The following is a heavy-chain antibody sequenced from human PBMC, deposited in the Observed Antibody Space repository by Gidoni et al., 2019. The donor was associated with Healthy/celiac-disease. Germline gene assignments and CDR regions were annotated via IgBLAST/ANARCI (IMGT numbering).Heavy chain of an antibody. CDR3: AKDPLNWNHFDLDSEAYQTNY. Sequence: EVQLLESGGGLVQPGGSLRLSCAASGFPFSRYAMSWVRQAPGKGLEWVSAISGRGGSTYYADSVKGRFTISRDNSKNTLYLQMNSLRAEDTAVYYCAKDPLNWNHFDLDSEAYQTNYWGQGTLVTVSS. J-gene: IGHJ4*02. CDR1: GFPFSRYA. V-gene: IGHV3-23*01. CDR2: ISGRGGST. D-gene: IGHD1-20*01.